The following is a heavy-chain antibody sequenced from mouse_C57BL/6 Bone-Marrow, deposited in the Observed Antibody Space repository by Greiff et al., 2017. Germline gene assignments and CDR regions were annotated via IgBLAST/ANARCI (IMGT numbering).Heavy chain of an antibody. V-gene: IGHV1-36*01. Sequence: VQLQQSGPVLVKPGPSVKISCKASGFTFTDYYMHWVKQSHGKSLEWIGHVYPYNGGTSYNQKFKGKATLTVDTSSSTAYMEINSLTSEDTAVYYCAGTTVVSTPYWYFDDWGTGTTVTVSS. D-gene: IGHD1-1*01. CDR1: GFTFTDYY. CDR2: VYPYNGGT. J-gene: IGHJ1*03. CDR3: AGTTVVSTPYWYFDD.